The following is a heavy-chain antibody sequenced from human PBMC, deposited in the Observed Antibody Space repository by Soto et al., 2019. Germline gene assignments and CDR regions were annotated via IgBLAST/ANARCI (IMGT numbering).Heavy chain of an antibody. V-gene: IGHV3-11*01. CDR1: GFSFSDYY. CDR3: ARDRGYIDY. J-gene: IGHJ4*02. CDR2: ISRSGKTL. Sequence: GGSLRLSCAASGFSFSDYYMGWIRQTPGKGLEWISYISRSGKTLRYADSVKGRFTISRDNAKNSLYLQMNSLRVEDTAVFYCARDRGYIDYWGQGALVTVSS.